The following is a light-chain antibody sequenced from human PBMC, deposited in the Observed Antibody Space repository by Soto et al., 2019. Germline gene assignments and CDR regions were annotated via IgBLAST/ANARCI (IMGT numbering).Light chain of an antibody. CDR2: DVS. CDR3: SSYTSSSTVV. CDR1: SSDVGGYNY. J-gene: IGLJ2*01. Sequence: QSVLTQPASVSGSPGQSITISCTGTSSDVGGYNYVSWYHQHPGKAPKLMIYDVSNRPSGVSNRFSGSKSGNTASLTISGLQAEDEADYYCSSYTSSSTVVFGGGTKVTVL. V-gene: IGLV2-14*01.